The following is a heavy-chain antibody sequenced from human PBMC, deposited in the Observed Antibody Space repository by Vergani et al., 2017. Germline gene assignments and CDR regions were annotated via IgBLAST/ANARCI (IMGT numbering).Heavy chain of an antibody. V-gene: IGHV3-30*18. J-gene: IGHJ6*02. D-gene: IGHD6-6*01. CDR1: GFTFSSYG. CDR2: ISSDGSNK. Sequence: QVQLVESGGGVVQPGRSLRLSCAASGFTFSSYGMHWVRQAPGKGLEWVAVISSDGSNKYYADSLKGRFTISRDNSKNTLYLQRNSLRAEDTAVYYCAKDIVAARESYYYGMDVWGQGTTVTVSS. CDR3: AKDIVAARESYYYGMDV.